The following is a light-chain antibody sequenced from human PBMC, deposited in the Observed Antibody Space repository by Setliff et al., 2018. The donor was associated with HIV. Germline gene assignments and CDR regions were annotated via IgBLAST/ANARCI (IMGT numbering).Light chain of an antibody. CDR3: SSYSSSRPRV. V-gene: IGLV2-14*01. J-gene: IGLJ1*01. Sequence: LTQPASVSGSPGQSITISCTGTSSDVGGHNSVSWYQQHPGKAPKLMISEVSNRPSGVSNRFSGSKSGNTASLTIAGLQPEDEADYYCSSYSSSRPRVFGTGTKVTVL. CDR1: SSDVGGHNS. CDR2: EVS.